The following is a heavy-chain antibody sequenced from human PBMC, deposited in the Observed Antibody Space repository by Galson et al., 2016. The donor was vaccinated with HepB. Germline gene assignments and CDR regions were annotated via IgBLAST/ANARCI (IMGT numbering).Heavy chain of an antibody. Sequence: SLRLSCAASGFTFRSYAMNWVRQAPDKGLEWVAIISYDGTDKHYADSVKGRFTVSRDNSNNTLFLQMNSLRADDSAIYFCARDSLYGDNLPDAFDVWGQGTMVTVSS. CDR1: GFTFRSYA. CDR3: ARDSLYGDNLPDAFDV. V-gene: IGHV3-30*01. CDR2: ISYDGTDK. D-gene: IGHD4/OR15-4a*01. J-gene: IGHJ3*01.